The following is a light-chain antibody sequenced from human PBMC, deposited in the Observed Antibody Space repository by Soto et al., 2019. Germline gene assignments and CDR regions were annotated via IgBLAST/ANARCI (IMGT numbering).Light chain of an antibody. CDR3: QQYNNWPPYT. Sequence: EIVMTQSPATLSVSPGESATHSCRASQSVSSNLAWYQQKPGQAPRLLIYGASTRATGIPARFSGSGSGTAFTLTISSLQSEDFAVYYCQQYNNWPPYTFGQGTKLEIK. V-gene: IGKV3-15*01. CDR1: QSVSSN. CDR2: GAS. J-gene: IGKJ2*01.